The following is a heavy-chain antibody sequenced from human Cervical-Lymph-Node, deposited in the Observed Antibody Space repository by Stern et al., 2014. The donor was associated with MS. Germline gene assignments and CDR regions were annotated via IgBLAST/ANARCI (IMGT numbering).Heavy chain of an antibody. Sequence: QLQLQESGPGLVKPSETLSLTCAVSGDSISSYTHYWAWIRQPPGKGLEWIGSVYYSGATYYTPSLKSPLTISVETSKNHFSLGLNSVTAADTAVYYCAKHACTGAACPFDLWGQGTLVTVSS. D-gene: IGHD2-8*02. CDR2: VYYSGAT. CDR3: AKHACTGAACPFDL. J-gene: IGHJ4*02. CDR1: GDSISSYTHY. V-gene: IGHV4-39*01.